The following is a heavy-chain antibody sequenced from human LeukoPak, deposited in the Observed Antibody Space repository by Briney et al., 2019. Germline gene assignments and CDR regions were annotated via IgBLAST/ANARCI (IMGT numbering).Heavy chain of an antibody. D-gene: IGHD2-21*02. CDR1: GYSFTSYW. Sequence: GESLKISCKGSGYSFTSYWIGWVRQMPGKGLEWMGIIYPGDSDTRYSPSFQGQITISADKSISTAYLQWSSLKASDTAMYYCARQGCGGDCFNWFDPWGQGTLVTVSS. CDR3: ARQGCGGDCFNWFDP. J-gene: IGHJ5*02. CDR2: IYPGDSDT. V-gene: IGHV5-51*01.